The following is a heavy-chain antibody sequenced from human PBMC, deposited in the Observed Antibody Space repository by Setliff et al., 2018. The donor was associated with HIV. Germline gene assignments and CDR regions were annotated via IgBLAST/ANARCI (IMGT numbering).Heavy chain of an antibody. CDR1: GSTFNYYS. V-gene: IGHV3-23*01. CDR2: SSSGGST. J-gene: IGHJ4*02. D-gene: IGHD3-22*01. CDR3: AKGTYSYDSSGPDY. Sequence: QAGGSLRLSCAASGSTFNYYSMNWVRQAPGKGLEWVSISSSGGSTYYADSVKGRFTISRDNSKNTLYLQMNSLKAEDTAVYYCAKGTYSYDSSGPDYWGQGTLVTVSS.